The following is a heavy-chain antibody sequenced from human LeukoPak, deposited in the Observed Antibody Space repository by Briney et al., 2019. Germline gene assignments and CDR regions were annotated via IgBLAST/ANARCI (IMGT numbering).Heavy chain of an antibody. V-gene: IGHV3-23*01. Sequence: GGSLRLSCAASGFTFSSYAMSWVRQAPGKGLEWVSTVSGSGDSTWYADSVKGRFTISRDNSKSTLYLQLNSLRAEDTAVYYCARAQWRTYSYYYMDVWVKGTTVTVSS. CDR1: GFTFSSYA. CDR3: ARAQWRTYSYYYMDV. J-gene: IGHJ6*03. D-gene: IGHD6-19*01. CDR2: VSGSGDST.